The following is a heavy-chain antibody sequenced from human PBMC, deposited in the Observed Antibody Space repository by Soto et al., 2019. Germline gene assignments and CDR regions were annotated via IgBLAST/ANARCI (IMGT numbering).Heavy chain of an antibody. Sequence: GGSLRLSCAASGFTVSSNYMSWVRQAPGKGLEWVSVIYSGGSTYYADSVKGRFTISRDNSKNTLYLQMNSLRAEDTAVYYCARQMVITIFGVVDYYYYGMDVWGQGTTVTVSS. CDR2: IYSGGST. J-gene: IGHJ6*02. V-gene: IGHV3-66*04. CDR1: GFTVSSNY. D-gene: IGHD3-3*01. CDR3: ARQMVITIFGVVDYYYYGMDV.